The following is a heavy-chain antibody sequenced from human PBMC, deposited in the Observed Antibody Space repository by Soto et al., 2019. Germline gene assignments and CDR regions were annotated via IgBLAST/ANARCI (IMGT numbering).Heavy chain of an antibody. CDR3: AKSRYSDSSGDCYDY. D-gene: IGHD3-22*01. J-gene: IGHJ4*02. Sequence: EVQLLESGGGLVQPGGSLSLSCAASAFTFNNYAMSWVRQAPGKGLEWVSGIGGSGRTTYYADSVKVRFTISRDNTNNPLFLQMNSLRAEDTAVYYCAKSRYSDSSGDCYDYWGQGTLVTVSS. V-gene: IGHV3-23*01. CDR1: AFTFNNYA. CDR2: IGGSGRTT.